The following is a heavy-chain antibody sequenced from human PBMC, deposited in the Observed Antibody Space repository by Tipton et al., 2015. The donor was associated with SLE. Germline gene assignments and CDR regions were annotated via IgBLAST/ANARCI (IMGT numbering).Heavy chain of an antibody. CDR3: AGEVGYQLLRS. CDR2: IYTSGST. V-gene: IGHV4-39*07. D-gene: IGHD2-2*01. Sequence: TLSLTCTVSGGSISSTSYYWGWIRQPPGKGLEWIGRIYTSGSTDYNPSLKSRVTISIDTSKNQFSLKLSSVTAADTAVYYCAGEVGYQLLRSWGQGTLVTVSS. J-gene: IGHJ5*02. CDR1: GGSISSTSYY.